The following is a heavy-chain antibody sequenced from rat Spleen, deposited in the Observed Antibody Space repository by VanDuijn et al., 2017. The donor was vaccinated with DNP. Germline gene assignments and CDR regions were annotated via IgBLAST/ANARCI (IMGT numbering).Heavy chain of an antibody. Sequence: EVQLQESGPGLLKPSQSLSLTCSVTDYSITSCCRWTWIRKFPGHKLEWMGSVNSAGTTNYNPSLKSRISITRDTSKNQLFLQVNSVTTEDTATYYCARWKIGPHYFDYWGQGGMVTVSS. V-gene: IGHV3-3*01. CDR3: ARWKIGPHYFDY. CDR1: DYSITSCCR. J-gene: IGHJ2*01. D-gene: IGHD1-5*01. CDR2: VNSAGTT.